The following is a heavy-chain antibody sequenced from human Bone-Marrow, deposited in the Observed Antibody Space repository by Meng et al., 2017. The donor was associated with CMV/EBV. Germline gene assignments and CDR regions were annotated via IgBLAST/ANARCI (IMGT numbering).Heavy chain of an antibody. J-gene: IGHJ6*01. CDR1: GFTFSSYE. CDR2: ISSSGSTI. Sequence: GESLKISCAASGFTFSSYEMNWVRQAPGKGLEWVSYISSSGSTIYYADSVKGRFTISRDNAKNSLYLQMNSLRAEDTAVYYCAREWVTTSAYGMDVWGPGNTVTVS. CDR3: AREWVTTSAYGMDV. V-gene: IGHV3-48*03. D-gene: IGHD4-11*01.